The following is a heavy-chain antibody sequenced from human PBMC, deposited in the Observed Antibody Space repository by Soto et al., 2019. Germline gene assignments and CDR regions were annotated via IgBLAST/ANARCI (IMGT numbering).Heavy chain of an antibody. CDR2: INAYNGNT. V-gene: IGHV1-18*01. CDR1: GYTFTSYG. CDR3: ARDAAVGLFDY. J-gene: IGHJ4*02. D-gene: IGHD1-26*01. Sequence: ASVKVSCKASGYTFTSYGISWVRQAPGQGLEWMGWINAYNGNTKYARKLQGRATMTTDTSTSTAYMELRSLRSDDTAVYYCARDAAVGLFDYWGQGTLVTVSS.